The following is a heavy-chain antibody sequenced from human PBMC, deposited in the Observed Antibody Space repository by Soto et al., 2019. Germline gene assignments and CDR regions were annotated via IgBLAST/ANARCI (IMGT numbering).Heavy chain of an antibody. V-gene: IGHV3-15*07. CDR3: ANHPRGNWFDA. CDR1: GFSFSNVW. J-gene: IGHJ5*02. Sequence: EVQLVESGGGLVKPGGSLRLSCVASGFSFSNVWMNWVRQAPGKGLEWVGRIRSKTDGGTTEYTAPVKGRFTISRDDSKNTLYLEMNSLKTEDTAVYYCANHPRGNWFDAWGQGTLVTVSS. CDR2: IRSKTDGGTT.